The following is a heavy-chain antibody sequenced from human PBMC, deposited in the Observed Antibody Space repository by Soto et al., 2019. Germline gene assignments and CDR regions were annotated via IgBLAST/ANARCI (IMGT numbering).Heavy chain of an antibody. V-gene: IGHV3-30*18. CDR3: AEGSNCHYGMDV. CDR1: GFTLSSYG. CDR2: ISYDGSNK. Sequence: GGSLKLSCAASGFTLSSYGMNWVRQAPGKGLEWVAVISYDGSNKYYADSVRGRSTISRDNYKKTLFLQMNSLRAEATAVYYCAEGSNCHYGMDVWGQGTTVTVSS. J-gene: IGHJ6*02. D-gene: IGHD2-21*01.